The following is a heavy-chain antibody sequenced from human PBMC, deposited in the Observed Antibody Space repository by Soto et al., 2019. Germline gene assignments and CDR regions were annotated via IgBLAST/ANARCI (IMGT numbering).Heavy chain of an antibody. V-gene: IGHV3-30*18. CDR1: GFTFSSYG. CDR3: AKGTAVAAGY. J-gene: IGHJ4*02. CDR2: ISYDGSNK. Sequence: QVQLVESGGGVVQPGRSLRLSCAASGFTFSSYGMHWVRQAPGKGLEWVAVISYDGSNKYYADSVKGRFTISRDNSKNSLYLQMNSLRAEDTAVYYCAKGTAVAAGYWGQGTLVTVSS. D-gene: IGHD6-19*01.